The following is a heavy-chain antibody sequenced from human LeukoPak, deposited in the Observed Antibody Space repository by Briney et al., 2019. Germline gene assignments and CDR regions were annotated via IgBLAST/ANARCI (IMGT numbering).Heavy chain of an antibody. CDR2: ISVSGGST. CDR3: AKREQLDAFDI. CDR1: GFTFSSYA. Sequence: GSLRLSCAASGFTFSSYAMSWVRQAPGKGLEWVSVISVSGGSTYYADSVKGRFTISRDNSKNTLSLQMNSLRADDTAVYYCAKREQLDAFDIWGQGTMVTVSS. D-gene: IGHD1-26*01. J-gene: IGHJ3*02. V-gene: IGHV3-23*01.